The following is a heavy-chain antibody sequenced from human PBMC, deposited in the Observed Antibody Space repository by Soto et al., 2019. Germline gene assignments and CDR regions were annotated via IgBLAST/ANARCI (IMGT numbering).Heavy chain of an antibody. V-gene: IGHV1-18*01. Sequence: GPEVKKPGASVKVSCKGSGYIFTSYGIAWVRQAPGQGLEWMGWISAHNGKTEYAEKFQGRVTVTRDTSTSTAYLELRSLRSDDTALYYCARGRYGDYWGQGALVTVSS. CDR2: ISAHNGKT. J-gene: IGHJ4*02. D-gene: IGHD4-17*01. CDR1: GYIFTSYG. CDR3: ARGRYGDY.